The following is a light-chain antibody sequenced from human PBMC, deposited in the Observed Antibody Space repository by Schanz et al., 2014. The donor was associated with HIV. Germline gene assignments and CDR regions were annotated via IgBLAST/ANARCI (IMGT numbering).Light chain of an antibody. CDR3: CSYAGDYWV. V-gene: IGLV2-14*03. J-gene: IGLJ3*02. Sequence: QSALTQPASVSGSPGQSITISCTGTSSDVGGYNYVSWYQQHPGKAPKLIIYDVSNRPSGVSNRFSGSKSGNTASLTISGLQAEDEADYYCCSYAGDYWVFGGGTKLTVL. CDR1: SSDVGGYNY. CDR2: DVS.